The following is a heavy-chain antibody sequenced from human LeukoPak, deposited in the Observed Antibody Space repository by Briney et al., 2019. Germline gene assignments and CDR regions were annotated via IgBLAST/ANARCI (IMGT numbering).Heavy chain of an antibody. CDR2: IWYDGSNK. J-gene: IGHJ6*02. D-gene: IGHD5-18*01. V-gene: IGHV3-33*03. Sequence: GGSLRLSCAASGFTFSSYGMHWVRQAPGKGLEWVAVIWYDGSNKYYADSVKGRFTISRDNARNSLYLQMNSLRAEDTALYYCAKDMVGGGYLRGMDVWGQGTTVTVSS. CDR1: GFTFSSYG. CDR3: AKDMVGGGYLRGMDV.